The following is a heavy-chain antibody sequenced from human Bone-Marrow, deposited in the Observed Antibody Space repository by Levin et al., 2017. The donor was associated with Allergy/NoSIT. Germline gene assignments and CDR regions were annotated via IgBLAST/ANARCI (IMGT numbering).Heavy chain of an antibody. V-gene: IGHV3-23*01. CDR1: GFTFNSHA. D-gene: IGHD2-8*01. CDR3: TPGGFDY. CDR2: ITTGGTTT. Sequence: SGGSLRLSCAASGFTFNSHAMSWVRQAPGKGLEWVSGITTGGTTTFYIDSVKGRFTISRDNSRNTLYLQMNNLRAEDSAVYRCTPGGFDYWGQGTLVTVSS. J-gene: IGHJ4*02.